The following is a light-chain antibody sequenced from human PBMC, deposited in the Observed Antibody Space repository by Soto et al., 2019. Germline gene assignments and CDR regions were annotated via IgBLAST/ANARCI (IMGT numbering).Light chain of an antibody. CDR1: QSFSSRY. CDR3: QQYCSSPELT. V-gene: IGKV3-20*01. Sequence: EIVLTQSPGTLSLSPGERATLSCRASQSFSSRYLAWYQQKPGQAPRLLIYGASSRATGIPDRFRGSGSGTDFTLTISRLETEDFAVYYGQQYCSSPELTFGGGTKVEIK. J-gene: IGKJ4*01. CDR2: GAS.